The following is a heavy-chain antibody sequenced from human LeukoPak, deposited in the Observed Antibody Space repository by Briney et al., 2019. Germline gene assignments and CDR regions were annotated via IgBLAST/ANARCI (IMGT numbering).Heavy chain of an antibody. V-gene: IGHV1-69*05. D-gene: IGHD3-22*01. Sequence: SVKVSCKASGGTFSSYAISWVRQAPGQGLEWMGGIIPIFGTANYAQKFQGRVTITTDESTSTAYVELSSLRSEDTAVYYCARGPSPGYYDSSGYSPFDYWGQGTLVAVSS. CDR3: ARGPSPGYYDSSGYSPFDY. CDR2: IIPIFGTA. CDR1: GGTFSSYA. J-gene: IGHJ4*02.